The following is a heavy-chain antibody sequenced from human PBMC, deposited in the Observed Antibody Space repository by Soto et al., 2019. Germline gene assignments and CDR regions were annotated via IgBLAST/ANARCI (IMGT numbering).Heavy chain of an antibody. Sequence: QVQLVESGGGVVQPGRSLRLSCAASGFTFSSYGMHWVRQAPGKGLEWVAVIWYDGSNKYYADSVKGRFTISRDNSKNTLELQMNSLIAEDTAVYYCARDRGYSGYDPTFDYWGQGTLVTVSS. J-gene: IGHJ4*02. CDR3: ARDRGYSGYDPTFDY. CDR1: GFTFSSYG. D-gene: IGHD5-12*01. CDR2: IWYDGSNK. V-gene: IGHV3-33*01.